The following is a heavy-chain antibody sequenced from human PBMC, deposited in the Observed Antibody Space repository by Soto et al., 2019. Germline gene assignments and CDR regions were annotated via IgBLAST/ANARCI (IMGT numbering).Heavy chain of an antibody. CDR3: VRGVRAAYYMDV. CDR1: GFIFPNYW. D-gene: IGHD2-8*01. V-gene: IGHV3-74*01. CDR2: VSSDGIRT. Sequence: EEQLVESGGGLVEPGGSLRLSCAASGFIFPNYWMHWVRQAPGKGLVWVSRVSSDGIRTNYADLAKGRLTISRDNSDNTIYLQMNSLRAEDTAVYYCVRGVRAAYYMDVWGKGTTVTVSS. J-gene: IGHJ6*03.